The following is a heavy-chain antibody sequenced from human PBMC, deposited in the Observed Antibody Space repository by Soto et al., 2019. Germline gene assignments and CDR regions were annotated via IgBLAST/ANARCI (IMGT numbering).Heavy chain of an antibody. CDR1: GGSISSGDYY. Sequence: SETLSLTCTVSGGSISSGDYYWSWIRQPPGKGLEWIGYIYYSGSTYYNPSLKSRVTISVDTSKNQFSLKLSSVTAADTAVYYCARVPQDSSGYYYIDYWGQGTLVTVSS. D-gene: IGHD3-22*01. J-gene: IGHJ4*02. V-gene: IGHV4-30-4*01. CDR3: ARVPQDSSGYYYIDY. CDR2: IYYSGST.